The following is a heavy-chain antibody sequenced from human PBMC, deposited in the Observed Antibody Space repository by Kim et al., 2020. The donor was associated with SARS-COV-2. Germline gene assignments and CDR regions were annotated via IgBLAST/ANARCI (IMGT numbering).Heavy chain of an antibody. CDR2: TYYRSKWSN. D-gene: IGHD1-1*01. V-gene: IGHV6-1*01. Sequence: SQTLSLTCAISGDSVSSNSATWHWIRQSPSRGLEWLGRTYYRSKWSNAYAVSVKSRITINPDTSKNQFSLQLNSVTPDDTAVYYCASRAATGALDVWGQGTTVTVSS. J-gene: IGHJ6*02. CDR3: ASRAATGALDV. CDR1: GDSVSSNSAT.